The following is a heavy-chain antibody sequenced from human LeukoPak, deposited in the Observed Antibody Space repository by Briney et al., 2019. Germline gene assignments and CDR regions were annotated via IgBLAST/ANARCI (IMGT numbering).Heavy chain of an antibody. D-gene: IGHD6-6*01. V-gene: IGHV3-30-3*01. CDR3: AGLSSSSAYYYYGMDV. Sequence: GGSLRLSCAASGFTFSSYAMHWVRQAPGKGLEWVAVISNDGSNKYYADSVKGRFTISRDNSKNTLYLQMNSLRAEDTAVYYCAGLSSSSAYYYYGMDVWGQGTTVTVSS. J-gene: IGHJ6*02. CDR1: GFTFSSYA. CDR2: ISNDGSNK.